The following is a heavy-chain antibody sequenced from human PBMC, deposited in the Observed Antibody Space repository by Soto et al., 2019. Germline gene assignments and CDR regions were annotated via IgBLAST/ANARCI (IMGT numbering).Heavy chain of an antibody. CDR2: ISYDGSNK. CDR1: GFTFSSYA. CDR3: AIEEAGFDY. V-gene: IGHV3-30-3*01. Sequence: QVQLVESGGGVVQPGRSLRLSCAASGFTFSSYAMHWVRQAPGKGLEWVAVISYDGSNKYYADSVKGRFTISRDNSKNTLYLQMNSLRAEATAVYYCAIEEAGFDYCGQGTLVTVSS. J-gene: IGHJ4*02.